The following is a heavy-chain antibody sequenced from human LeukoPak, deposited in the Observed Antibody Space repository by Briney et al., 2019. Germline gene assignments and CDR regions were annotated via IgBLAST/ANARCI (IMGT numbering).Heavy chain of an antibody. D-gene: IGHD2-15*01. CDR3: ARERAVQGYCSGGSCYINDY. J-gene: IGHJ4*02. CDR1: GGTFSSYA. V-gene: IGHV1-69*13. CDR2: IIPIFGTA. Sequence: SVKVSCKASGGTFSSYAISWVRQAPGQGLEWMGGIIPIFGTANYAQKFQGRVTITADESTSTAYMELSSLRSEDTAVYYCARERAVQGYCSGGSCYINDYWGQGTLVTVSS.